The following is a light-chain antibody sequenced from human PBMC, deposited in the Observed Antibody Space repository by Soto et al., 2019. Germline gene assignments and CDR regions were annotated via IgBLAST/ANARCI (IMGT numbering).Light chain of an antibody. CDR1: QSIDSW. V-gene: IGKV1-5*03. J-gene: IGKJ1*01. CDR3: QQYSSYSAGT. Sequence: DIQMTQSPSTLSASVGDRVTITCRASQSIDSWLAWFQQKPGKTPNLLIYEASSLESGVPSRFSGSVSGTEFTLXISSLQPDDFATYDCQQYSSYSAGTFGQGTKVEIK. CDR2: EAS.